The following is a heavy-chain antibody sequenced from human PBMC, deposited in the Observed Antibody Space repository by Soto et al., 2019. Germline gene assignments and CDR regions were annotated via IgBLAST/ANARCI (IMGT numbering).Heavy chain of an antibody. CDR3: ARGDYYDSSGQDY. J-gene: IGHJ4*02. Sequence: ASVKVSCKASGGTFSSYTISWVRQAPGQGLEWMGRIIPILGIANYAQKFQGRVTITADKSTSTAYMELSSLRSEDTAVYYCARGDYYDSSGQDYWGQGTRVTVAS. V-gene: IGHV1-69*02. CDR2: IIPILGIA. D-gene: IGHD3-22*01. CDR1: GGTFSSYT.